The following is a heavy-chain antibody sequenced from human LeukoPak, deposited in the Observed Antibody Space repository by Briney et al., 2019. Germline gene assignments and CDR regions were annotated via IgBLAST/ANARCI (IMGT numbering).Heavy chain of an antibody. CDR2: INHSGST. CDR3: ARGVDCRLCRLSTPYHYYGMDV. J-gene: IGHJ6*02. D-gene: IGHD2-8*02. CDR1: GGSFSGYY. V-gene: IGHV4-34*01. Sequence: SETLSLTCAVYGGSFSGYYWSWIRQPPGKGLEWIGEINHSGSTNYNPSLKSRVTISVDTSKNQFSLKLSSVTAADTAVYYCARGVDCRLCRLSTPYHYYGMDVWGQGTTVTVSS.